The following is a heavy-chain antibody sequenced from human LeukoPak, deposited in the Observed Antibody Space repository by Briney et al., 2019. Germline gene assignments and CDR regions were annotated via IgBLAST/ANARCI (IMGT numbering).Heavy chain of an antibody. D-gene: IGHD6-6*01. CDR3: ARDLSIAARPTANHDAFDI. CDR2: IYHSGST. J-gene: IGHJ3*02. Sequence: SETLSLTCTVSGGSISSSSYYWGWIRQPPGKGLEWIGSIYHSGSTYYNPSLKSRVTISVDRSKNQFSLKLSSVTAADTAVYYCARDLSIAARPTANHDAFDIWGQGTMVTVSS. V-gene: IGHV4-39*07. CDR1: GGSISSSSYY.